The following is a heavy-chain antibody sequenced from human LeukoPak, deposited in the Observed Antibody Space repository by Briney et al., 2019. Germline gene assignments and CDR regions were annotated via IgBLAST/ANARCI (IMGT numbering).Heavy chain of an antibody. CDR1: GFTFSSYS. CDR3: ARESEGATPYYYYYMDV. D-gene: IGHD1-26*01. V-gene: IGHV3-21*01. Sequence: PGGSLRLSCAASGFTFSSYSMNWVRQAPGKGLEWVSSISSSSSYIYYADSVKGRFTISRDNAKNSLYLQINSLRAEDTAVYYCARESEGATPYYYYYMDVWGKGTTVTVSS. CDR2: ISSSSSYI. J-gene: IGHJ6*03.